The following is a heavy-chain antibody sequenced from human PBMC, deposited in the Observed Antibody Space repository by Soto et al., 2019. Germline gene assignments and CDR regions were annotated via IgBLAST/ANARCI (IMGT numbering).Heavy chain of an antibody. V-gene: IGHV4-39*01. CDR1: GGSISSSSYY. Sequence: SETLSLTCTVSGGSISSSSYYWGWIRQPPGKGLEWIGSIYYSGSTYYNPSLKSRVTISVDTSKNQFSLKLSSVTAADTAVYYCARPSIEYSYGYYYYYGMDVWGQGNTVTVSS. D-gene: IGHD5-18*01. J-gene: IGHJ6*02. CDR2: IYYSGST. CDR3: ARPSIEYSYGYYYYYGMDV.